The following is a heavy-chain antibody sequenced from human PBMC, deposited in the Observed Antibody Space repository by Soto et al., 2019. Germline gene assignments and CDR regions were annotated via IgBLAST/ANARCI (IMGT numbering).Heavy chain of an antibody. D-gene: IGHD1-26*01. CDR1: GGTFSSYA. Sequence: GASVKVSCKASGGTFSSYAISWVRQAPGQGLEWMGGIIPIFGTANYAQKFQGRVTITADESTSTAYMELSSLRSEDTAVYYCERGGQGRGYYYGMDVWGQGTTVTVSS. CDR2: IIPIFGTA. CDR3: ERGGQGRGYYYGMDV. V-gene: IGHV1-69*13. J-gene: IGHJ6*02.